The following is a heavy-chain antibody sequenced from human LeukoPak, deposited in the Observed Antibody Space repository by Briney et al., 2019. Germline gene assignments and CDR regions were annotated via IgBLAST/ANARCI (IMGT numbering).Heavy chain of an antibody. J-gene: IGHJ4*02. V-gene: IGHV3-53*01. Sequence: GGSLGLSCAASGFTFSSNYMSWVRQAPGKGLEWVSVIYSGGSTYYADSVRGRFTISRDNSKNTLYLQMNSLRAEDTAVYYCARGFNYYDSSGYYGPRYFDYWGQGTLVTVSS. CDR1: GFTFSSNY. CDR3: ARGFNYYDSSGYYGPRYFDY. D-gene: IGHD3-22*01. CDR2: IYSGGST.